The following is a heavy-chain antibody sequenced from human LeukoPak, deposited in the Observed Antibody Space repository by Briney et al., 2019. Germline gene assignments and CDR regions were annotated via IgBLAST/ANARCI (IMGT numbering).Heavy chain of an antibody. J-gene: IGHJ4*02. V-gene: IGHV3-7*01. Sequence: GGSLRLSCAASGFTFKNYRMTWVRQAPGKGLEWVASMKDDGNEIQYVDSVKGRFTISRDNAKNSLYLQMNNLRTEDTAVYYCARNRATNDYWGQGTLVTVSS. CDR1: GFTFKNYR. CDR2: MKDDGNEI. D-gene: IGHD1-26*01. CDR3: ARNRATNDY.